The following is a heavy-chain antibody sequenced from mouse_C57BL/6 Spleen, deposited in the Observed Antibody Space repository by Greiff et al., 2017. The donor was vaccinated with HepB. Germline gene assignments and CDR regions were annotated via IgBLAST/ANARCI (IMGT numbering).Heavy chain of an antibody. CDR1: GYTFTDYY. Sequence: QVHVKQSGAELVRPGASVKLSCKASGYTFTDYYINWVKQRPGQGLEWIARIYPGSGNTYYNEKFKGKATLTAENSSSTAYMQLSSLTSEDSAVYFCARRGPYYAFAYWGQGTLVTVAA. CDR3: ARRGPYYAFAY. V-gene: IGHV1-76*01. CDR2: IYPGSGNT. D-gene: IGHD1-1*01. J-gene: IGHJ3*01.